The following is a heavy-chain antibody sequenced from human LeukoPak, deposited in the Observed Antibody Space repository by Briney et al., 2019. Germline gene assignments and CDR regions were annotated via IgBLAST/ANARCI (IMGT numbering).Heavy chain of an antibody. D-gene: IGHD2-15*01. Sequence: GASVKVSCKASGYTFTGYYMHWVRQAPGQGLEWMGWINPNSSSTNYAQKFQGRVTMTRDTSISTAYMELSRLRSDDTAVYYCARVLDCSGGSCYSEDYWGQGTLVTVSS. CDR1: GYTFTGYY. CDR3: ARVLDCSGGSCYSEDY. CDR2: INPNSSST. J-gene: IGHJ4*02. V-gene: IGHV1-2*02.